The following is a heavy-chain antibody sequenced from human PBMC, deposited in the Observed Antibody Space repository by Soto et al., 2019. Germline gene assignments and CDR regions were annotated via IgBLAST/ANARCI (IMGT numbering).Heavy chain of an antibody. Sequence: ASVKVSCKASGYTFTSYYMHWVRQAPGQGLEWMGIINPSGGSTSYAQKFQGRVTMTRDTSTSTVYMELSSLRSEDTAVYYCARVYCSGGSCYSVDFWGQGTLVTVS. D-gene: IGHD2-15*01. CDR1: GYTFTSYY. CDR2: INPSGGST. J-gene: IGHJ4*02. V-gene: IGHV1-46*03. CDR3: ARVYCSGGSCYSVDF.